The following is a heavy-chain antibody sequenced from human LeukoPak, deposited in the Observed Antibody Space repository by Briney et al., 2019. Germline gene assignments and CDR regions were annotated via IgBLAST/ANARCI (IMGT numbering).Heavy chain of an antibody. D-gene: IGHD6-19*01. V-gene: IGHV4-34*01. J-gene: IGHJ4*02. CDR3: ARGQVAAPPY. Sequence: SETLSLTCAVYGGSFSGYYWSWIRQPPGKGLEWIGEINHSGSTNYNPSLKSRVTISVDTSKNQFSLKLSSVTAADTVVYYCARGQVAAPPYWGQGTLVTVSS. CDR1: GGSFSGYY. CDR2: INHSGST.